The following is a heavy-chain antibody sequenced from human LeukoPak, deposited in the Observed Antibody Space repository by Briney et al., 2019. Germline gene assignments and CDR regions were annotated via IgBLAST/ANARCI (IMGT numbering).Heavy chain of an antibody. J-gene: IGHJ4*02. CDR1: GDSISSTSYF. CDR2: IYYSGST. D-gene: IGHD3-10*01. CDR3: VRAGYFAVRGVPVTF. V-gene: IGHV4-39*07. Sequence: PSETLSPTCTVSGDSISSTSYFWGWIRQPPGKGLEWIGAIYYSGSTYYHASFKSRVTMSVDTSKNQFSLKLKSVAVADTAVYYCVRAGYFAVRGVPVTFWGQGTLVTVSS.